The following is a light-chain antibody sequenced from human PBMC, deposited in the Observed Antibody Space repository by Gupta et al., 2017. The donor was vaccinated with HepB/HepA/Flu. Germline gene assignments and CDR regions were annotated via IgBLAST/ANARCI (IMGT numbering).Light chain of an antibody. J-gene: IGLJ3*02. V-gene: IGLV3-1*01. CDR2: QNT. CDR1: KLRDKY. CDR3: QTWDSSTVV. Sequence: TQPPSVSVSPAQTASITCSGDKLRDKYSFWYQQKPGQSTILLIYQNTKRPSGIPERFSGSTSGTTAPLTISGTQAMDEADYYCQTWDSSTVVFGGGTKLTVL.